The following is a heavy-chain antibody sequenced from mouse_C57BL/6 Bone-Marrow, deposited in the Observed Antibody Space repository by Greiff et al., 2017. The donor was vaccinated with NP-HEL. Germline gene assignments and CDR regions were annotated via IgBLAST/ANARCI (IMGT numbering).Heavy chain of an antibody. D-gene: IGHD1-1*01. Sequence: QVQLKQPGAELVMPGASVKLSCKASGYTFTSYWMHWVKQRPGQGLEWIGEIDPSDSYTNYNQKFKGKSTLTVDKSSSTAYMQLSSLTSEDSAVYYCAREGTTVVPFAYWGQGTLVTVSA. CDR1: GYTFTSYW. J-gene: IGHJ3*01. CDR3: AREGTTVVPFAY. CDR2: IDPSDSYT. V-gene: IGHV1-69*01.